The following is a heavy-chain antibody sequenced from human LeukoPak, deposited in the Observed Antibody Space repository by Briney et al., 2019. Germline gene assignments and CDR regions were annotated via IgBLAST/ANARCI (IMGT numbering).Heavy chain of an antibody. CDR3: AKSKYYDILTGYYHPSPNYLDY. V-gene: IGHV3-23*01. Sequence: GGSLRLSCAASGFTFSIYAMSWVRQAPGKGLEWVSAISGSGGSTYYADSVKGRFTISRDNSKNTLYLQMNSLRAEDTAVYYCAKSKYYDILTGYYHPSPNYLDYWGQGTLVTVSS. D-gene: IGHD3-9*01. CDR1: GFTFSIYA. CDR2: ISGSGGST. J-gene: IGHJ4*02.